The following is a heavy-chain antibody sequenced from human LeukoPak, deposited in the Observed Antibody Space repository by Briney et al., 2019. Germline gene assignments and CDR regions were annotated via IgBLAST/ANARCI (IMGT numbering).Heavy chain of an antibody. D-gene: IGHD7-27*01. V-gene: IGHV1-18*01. CDR1: GYTFTSYG. J-gene: IGHJ6*03. CDR2: ISAYNGNT. Sequence: EASVKVSCKASGYTFTSYGISWVRQAPGQGLEWMGWISAYNGNTNYAQKLQGRVTMTTDTSTSTAYMELRSLRSDDTAVYYCARGTGDLYYYYYYYMDVWGKGTTVTVSS. CDR3: ARGTGDLYYYYYYYMDV.